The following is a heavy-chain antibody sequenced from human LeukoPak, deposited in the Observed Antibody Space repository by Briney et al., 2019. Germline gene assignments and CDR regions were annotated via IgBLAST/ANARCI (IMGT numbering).Heavy chain of an antibody. CDR3: ARVYYGDYEGDY. V-gene: IGHV3-21*01. J-gene: IGHJ4*02. Sequence: PGGSLRLSCAASGFTFSSYSMNWVRQAPGKGLEWVSPISSSSSYIYYADSVKGRFTISRDNAKNSLYLQMNSLRAEDTAVHYCARVYYGDYEGDYWGQGTLVTVSS. CDR1: GFTFSSYS. D-gene: IGHD4-17*01. CDR2: ISSSSSYI.